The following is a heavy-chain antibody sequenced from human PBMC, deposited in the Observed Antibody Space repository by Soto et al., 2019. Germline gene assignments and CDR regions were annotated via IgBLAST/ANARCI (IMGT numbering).Heavy chain of an antibody. CDR1: GFTVSSNY. CDR2: ISGGGST. J-gene: IGHJ4*02. Sequence: EVQLVESGGGLIQPGGSLRLSCAASGFTVSSNYMSWVRQAPGKGLEWVSLISGGGSTYYSDSVKGRFTISRDNYKNTMNLVMKGLRAEDTAVYYCARGSPSMTYFGEYYFDFWGQGSLVTVSS. D-gene: IGHD3-16*01. CDR3: ARGSPSMTYFGEYYFDF. V-gene: IGHV3-53*01.